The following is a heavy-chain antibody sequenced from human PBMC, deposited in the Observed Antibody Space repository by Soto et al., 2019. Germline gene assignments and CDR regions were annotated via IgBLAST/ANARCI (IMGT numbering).Heavy chain of an antibody. CDR3: ASTTVTSGAFDY. J-gene: IGHJ4*02. Sequence: PSETLSLTCTFSCGSISSGGYYWSWIRQHPGKGLEWIGYIYYSGSTYYNPSLKSRVTISVDTSKNQFSLKLSSVTAADTAVYYCASTTVTSGAFDYWGQGTLVTVSS. CDR2: IYYSGST. CDR1: CGSISSGGYY. V-gene: IGHV4-31*03. D-gene: IGHD4-17*01.